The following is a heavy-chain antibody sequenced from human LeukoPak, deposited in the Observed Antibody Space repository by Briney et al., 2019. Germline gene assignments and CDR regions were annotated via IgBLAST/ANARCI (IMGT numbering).Heavy chain of an antibody. V-gene: IGHV3-23*01. CDR2: ISVSGGRT. CDR1: GITFSSFA. Sequence: PGGSLRLSCAASGITFSSFAMSWVRQAPGKGLEWVSGISVSGGRTFYADSVKGRFSISRDNSKNTLYLQMSSLRAEDTAVYYCAKEPVGSGSSYWFDPWGREPWSPSRQ. J-gene: IGHJ5*02. D-gene: IGHD3-10*01. CDR3: AKEPVGSGSSYWFDP.